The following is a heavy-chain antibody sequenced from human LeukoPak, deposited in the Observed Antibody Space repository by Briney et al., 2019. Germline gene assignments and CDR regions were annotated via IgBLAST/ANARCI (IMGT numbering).Heavy chain of an antibody. J-gene: IGHJ4*02. CDR2: INPSGGST. CDR1: GYTFTSYY. Sequence: ASVKVSCKASGYTFTSYYMHWVRQAPGQGLEWMGIINPSGGSTSYAQKFQGRVTMTRDTSTSTVYMELSSLRSEDTAVYYCARRYCSGGSCYSGSIDYWGQGTLVTVSS. CDR3: ARRYCSGGSCYSGSIDY. D-gene: IGHD2-15*01. V-gene: IGHV1-46*01.